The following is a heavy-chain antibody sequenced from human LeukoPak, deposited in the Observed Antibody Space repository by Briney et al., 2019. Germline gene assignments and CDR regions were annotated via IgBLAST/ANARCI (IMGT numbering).Heavy chain of an antibody. J-gene: IGHJ4*02. CDR1: GYTFTSYD. Sequence: GASVKVSCKASGYTFTSYDINWVRQATGQVLEWMGWMNPNSGNTGYAQKFQGRVTMTRNTSISTAYMELSSLRSEDTAVYYCVRAYSSSWNTYWGQGTLVTVSS. CDR2: MNPNSGNT. CDR3: VRAYSSSWNTY. D-gene: IGHD6-13*01. V-gene: IGHV1-8*01.